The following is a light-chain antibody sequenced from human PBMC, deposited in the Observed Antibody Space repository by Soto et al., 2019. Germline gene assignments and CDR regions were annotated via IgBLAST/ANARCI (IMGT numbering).Light chain of an antibody. V-gene: IGKV3D-15*01. CDR3: QQYNNWPQT. Sequence: EIVMTQSPATLSVSPGESAYLSCRASQSVNNNLAWYQKKVGQAPRLLIYGASTRAADIPARFSGSGSGTEFTLTIGSLQSEDFAVYYCQQYNNWPQTFGQGTKVDIK. CDR2: GAS. CDR1: QSVNNN. J-gene: IGKJ1*01.